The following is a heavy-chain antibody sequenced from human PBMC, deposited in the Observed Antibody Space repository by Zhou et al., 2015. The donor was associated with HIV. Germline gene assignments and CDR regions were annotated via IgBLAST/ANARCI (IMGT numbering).Heavy chain of an antibody. CDR3: ARSLGGYDGYWYFDL. D-gene: IGHD5-12*01. J-gene: IGHJ2*01. CDR2: ISSYNGNT. CDR1: GGTFSSYG. V-gene: IGHV1-18*01. Sequence: QVQLVQSGAEVKKPGSSVKVSCKASGGTFSSYGISWVRQAPGQGLEWMGWISSYNGNTKYAHRLQGRVTMTTDTSTSTAYVDLRSLRSDDTAVYYCARSLGGYDGYWYFDLWGRGTLVTVSS.